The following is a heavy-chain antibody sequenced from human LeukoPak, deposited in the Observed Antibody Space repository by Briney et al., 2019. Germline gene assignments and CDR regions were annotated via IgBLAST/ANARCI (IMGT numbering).Heavy chain of an antibody. D-gene: IGHD3-22*01. CDR1: GYTFTSYY. J-gene: IGHJ3*02. CDR2: INPSGGST. Sequence: GASVKVSCKASGYTFTSYYMHWVRQAPGQGLEWMGIINPSGGSTSYAQKFQGRVTMTRDTSTGTVYMELSSLRSEDTAVYYCAGEADYMGSGYRGAFDIWGQGTMVTVSS. V-gene: IGHV1-46*01. CDR3: AGEADYMGSGYRGAFDI.